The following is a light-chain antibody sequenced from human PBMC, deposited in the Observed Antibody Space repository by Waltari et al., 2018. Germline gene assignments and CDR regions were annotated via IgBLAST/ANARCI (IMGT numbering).Light chain of an antibody. Sequence: SYELTQPPSVSVSPGPTASITCSGEKVGDKFACWYQQKPGQSPGLVIYQDSKRPSGGPERFSGSNYGNTATLTIRGTQAMDEADFYCQASDSSTVEFGGGTKLTVL. CDR3: QASDSSTVE. V-gene: IGLV3-1*01. CDR1: KVGDKF. J-gene: IGLJ2*01. CDR2: QDS.